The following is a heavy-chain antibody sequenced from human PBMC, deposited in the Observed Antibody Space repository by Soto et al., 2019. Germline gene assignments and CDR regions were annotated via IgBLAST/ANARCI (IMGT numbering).Heavy chain of an antibody. J-gene: IGHJ4*02. CDR2: IYYSGST. Sequence: QVQLQESGPGLVKPSQTLSLTCTVSGGSISSGGYSWSWIRQHPGKGLEWIGYIYYSGSTYYNPSLKRRVTIQVQPSKNEFSLKLSSVTAADTGVYYCERGVAVTYFDYWGQGTLVTVSS. CDR3: ERGVAVTYFDY. CDR1: GGSISSGGYS. D-gene: IGHD2-15*01. V-gene: IGHV4-31*03.